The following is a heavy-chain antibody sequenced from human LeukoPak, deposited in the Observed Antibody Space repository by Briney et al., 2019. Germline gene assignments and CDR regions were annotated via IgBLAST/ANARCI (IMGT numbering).Heavy chain of an antibody. CDR1: GFTFSVYG. D-gene: IGHD3-22*01. J-gene: IGHJ4*02. CDR2: IWNDGSNK. V-gene: IGHV3-33*06. Sequence: PGGSLRLSCAASGFTFSVYGMHWVRQAPGKGLEWVGVIWNDGSNKYYADSVKGRFTISRDNSKNTLYLQMNSLRAEDAAVYYCAKRGDYYDSRGYPYYFDYWGQGTLVTVSS. CDR3: AKRGDYYDSRGYPYYFDY.